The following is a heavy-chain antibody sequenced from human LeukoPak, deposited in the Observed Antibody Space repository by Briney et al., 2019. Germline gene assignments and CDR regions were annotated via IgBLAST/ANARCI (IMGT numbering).Heavy chain of an antibody. CDR1: GGSISSSSYY. V-gene: IGHV4-61*05. J-gene: IGHJ6*03. CDR2: IYYSGST. Sequence: PSETPSLTCTVSGGSISSSSYYWGWIRQPPGKGLEWIGYIYYSGSTNYNPSLKSRVTISVDTSKNQFSLKLSSVTAADTAVYYCASGIAAQSPPFYYYYMDVWGKGTTVTVSS. D-gene: IGHD6-13*01. CDR3: ASGIAAQSPPFYYYYMDV.